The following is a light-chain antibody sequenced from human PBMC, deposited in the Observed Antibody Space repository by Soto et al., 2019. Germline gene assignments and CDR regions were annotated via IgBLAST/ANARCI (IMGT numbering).Light chain of an antibody. CDR1: QSISSW. CDR3: QQYKSYPWT. V-gene: IGKV1-5*01. Sequence: DIQMTQSPSTLSASVGDRVTITCRASQSISSWLAWYQQKPGKAPKLLIYDASSLESGVPSRFSGSGSGTEFTLTISSLQPDAVETYYCQQYKSYPWTFGQGPKVE. CDR2: DAS. J-gene: IGKJ1*01.